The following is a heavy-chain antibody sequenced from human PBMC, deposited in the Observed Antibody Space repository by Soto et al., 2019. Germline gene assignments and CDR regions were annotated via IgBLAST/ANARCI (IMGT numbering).Heavy chain of an antibody. Sequence: PGGSLRLSCAASGFTFSNFAMTWVRQAPGKGLEWVSVISGSGGNTYYADSVKGRFTVSRDNSKNTLYLQMNGLRAEDTAVYYCAKDNAGRASDYWGPGTLVTVSS. J-gene: IGHJ4*02. D-gene: IGHD2-8*01. V-gene: IGHV3-23*01. CDR1: GFTFSNFA. CDR3: AKDNAGRASDY. CDR2: ISGSGGNT.